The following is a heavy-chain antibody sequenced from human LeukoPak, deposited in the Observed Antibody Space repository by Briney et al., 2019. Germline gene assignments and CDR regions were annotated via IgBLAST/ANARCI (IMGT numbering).Heavy chain of an antibody. CDR2: IYTSGYT. CDR1: GGSISGGSYY. J-gene: IGHJ4*02. CDR3: ARKGSINFPVDH. V-gene: IGHV4-61*02. Sequence: SQTLSLTCTVSGGSISGGSYYWSWIRQPAGKGLEWIGRIYTSGYTNYNPSLKSRVTISVDTSKNQFSLNLSSVTAADTAVYFCARKGSINFPVDHWGQGTLVTVSS. D-gene: IGHD1-1*01.